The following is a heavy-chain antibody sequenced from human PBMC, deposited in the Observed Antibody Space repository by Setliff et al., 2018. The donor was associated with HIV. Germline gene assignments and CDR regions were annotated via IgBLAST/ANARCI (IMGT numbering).Heavy chain of an antibody. J-gene: IGHJ1*01. V-gene: IGHV3-74*01. CDR1: GFTFSSYW. CDR2: MNTDGSST. D-gene: IGHD6-13*01. CDR3: ARDSSSWSWAEYFQF. Sequence: GGSLRLSCAASGFTFSSYWMHWVRQAPGKGLVWIFGMNTDGSSTRYADSVKGRFTISRDNAKNMLYLQMNSLSADDTAVYYCARDSSSWSWAEYFQFWGQGTPVTVSS.